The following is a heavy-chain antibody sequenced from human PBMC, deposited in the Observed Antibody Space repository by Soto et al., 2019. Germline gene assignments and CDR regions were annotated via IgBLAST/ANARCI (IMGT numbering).Heavy chain of an antibody. J-gene: IGHJ6*02. CDR3: ARRSSGYSRVIGREVPYYGMDV. CDR2: ISAYNGNT. CDR1: GYTLTSYG. Sequence: ASVKVSFKASGYTLTSYGISWVRQAPGQGLEWMGCISAYNGNTNYAQKLQGRVTRTTDTSTSTAYMELRSLRSEDTAVYYCARRSSGYSRVIGREVPYYGMDVWGQGTTVTVSS. V-gene: IGHV1-18*01. D-gene: IGHD3-22*01.